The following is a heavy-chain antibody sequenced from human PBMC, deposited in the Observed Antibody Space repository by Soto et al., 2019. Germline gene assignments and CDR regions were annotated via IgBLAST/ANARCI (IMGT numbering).Heavy chain of an antibody. D-gene: IGHD1-1*01. CDR3: AADVGTENYYYYYGMDV. CDR2: ISAYNGNT. Sequence: ASVKVSCKASGYTFTSYGISWVRQAPGQGLEWIGWISAYNGNTNYAQKFQERVTITRDMSTSTAYMELSSLRSEDTAVYYCAADVGTENYYYYYGMDVWGQGTTVTVS. J-gene: IGHJ6*02. CDR1: GYTFTSYG. V-gene: IGHV1-18*01.